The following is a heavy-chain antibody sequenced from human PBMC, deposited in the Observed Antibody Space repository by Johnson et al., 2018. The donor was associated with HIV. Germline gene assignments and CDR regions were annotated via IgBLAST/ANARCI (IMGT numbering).Heavy chain of an antibody. V-gene: IGHV3-23*04. CDR2: ISGSGGST. CDR3: AKDRDSYGYCGAFDI. CDR1: GFTFSSYA. Sequence: VQLVESGGGVVQPGRSLRLSCAASGFTFSSYAMSWVRQAPGKGLEWVSAISGSGGSTYYADSLKGRFTISRDNAKNSLYLQMNSLRAEDTAVYYCAKDRDSYGYCGAFDIWGQGTMVTVSS. J-gene: IGHJ3*02. D-gene: IGHD5-18*01.